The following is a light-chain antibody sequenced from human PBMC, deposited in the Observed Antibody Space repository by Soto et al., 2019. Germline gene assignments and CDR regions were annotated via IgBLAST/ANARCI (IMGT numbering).Light chain of an antibody. CDR1: QSVSSNY. V-gene: IGKV3-20*01. J-gene: IGKJ1*01. Sequence: DIVLTQSPGTLSLSPGERATLSCRASQSVSSNYLAWYQQKPGQAPRLLIHGASTRATGVPDRFSGSGSGTDFTRTISRLEHEDFAVYHCQQYGSLSWTFGQGTKVEIK. CDR2: GAS. CDR3: QQYGSLSWT.